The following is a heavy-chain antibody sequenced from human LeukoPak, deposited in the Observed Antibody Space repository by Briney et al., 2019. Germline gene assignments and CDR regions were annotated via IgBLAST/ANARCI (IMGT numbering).Heavy chain of an antibody. D-gene: IGHD5-24*01. CDR2: IYYSGST. J-gene: IGHJ3*02. CDR3: ARGSDGWLRAAFDI. Sequence: KASETLSLTCTVSGGSIGNYYWTWIRQPPGKGLEWIGYIYYSGSTKYNPSLKSRVTTSVETSKNQFSLKLSSVTAADTAVYYCARGSDGWLRAAFDIWGQGTMVTVSS. CDR1: GGSIGNYY. V-gene: IGHV4-59*01.